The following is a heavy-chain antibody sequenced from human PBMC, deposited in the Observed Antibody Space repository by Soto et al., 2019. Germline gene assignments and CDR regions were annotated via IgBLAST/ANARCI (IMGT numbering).Heavy chain of an antibody. J-gene: IGHJ6*03. Sequence: PGGSLRLSCAASGFTFSSYGMHWVRQAPGKGLEWVAVISYDGSNKYYADSVKGRFTISRDNSKNTLYLQMNSLRAEDTAVYYCAKDHGTTVVYYYYMAVWGKGTTVTVSS. V-gene: IGHV3-30*18. CDR1: GFTFSSYG. CDR3: AKDHGTTVVYYYYMAV. CDR2: ISYDGSNK. D-gene: IGHD4-17*01.